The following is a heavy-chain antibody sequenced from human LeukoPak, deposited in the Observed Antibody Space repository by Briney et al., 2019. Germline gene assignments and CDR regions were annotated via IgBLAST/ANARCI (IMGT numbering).Heavy chain of an antibody. D-gene: IGHD2-8*01. Sequence: GGSLRLTCAASGVSVRGNYMSWVRQAPGKGLEWVSVLYRDGSAFYADSVKGRFSISRDNSKNTVYLQMNSLRAEDTAVYYCARLGGHRDCTNGVCYFCDNWGQGIPVTVSS. V-gene: IGHV3-66*01. CDR3: ARLGGHRDCTNGVCYFCDN. CDR2: LYRDGSA. CDR1: GVSVRGNY. J-gene: IGHJ4*02.